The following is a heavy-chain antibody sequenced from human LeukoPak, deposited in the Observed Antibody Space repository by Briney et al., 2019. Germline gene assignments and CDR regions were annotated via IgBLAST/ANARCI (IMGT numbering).Heavy chain of an antibody. CDR1: GFTFSSYA. Sequence: QPGRSLRLSCAASGFTFSSYAMRWVRQAPGKGLEWVAVISYDGSNKYYADSVKGRFTISRDNSKNTLYLQMNSLRAEDTAVYYCAKDAQWLVRWYFDLWGRGTLVTVSS. CDR2: ISYDGSNK. CDR3: AKDAQWLVRWYFDL. J-gene: IGHJ2*01. D-gene: IGHD6-19*01. V-gene: IGHV3-30-3*01.